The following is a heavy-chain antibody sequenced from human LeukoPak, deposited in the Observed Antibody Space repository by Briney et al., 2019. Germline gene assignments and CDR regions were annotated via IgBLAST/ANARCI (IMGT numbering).Heavy chain of an antibody. D-gene: IGHD3-16*01. CDR1: GGSISSSSYY. CDR3: ARETSKKGAHYMDV. Sequence: SETLSLTCTVSGGSISSSSYYWAWIRQPPGKGLEWIGSIYYSGNTYYKSSLKSRVTIAVDTSKNQFSLKLNSVTAADTAVYYCARETSKKGAHYMDVWGKGTTVTISS. J-gene: IGHJ6*03. V-gene: IGHV4-39*07. CDR2: IYYSGNT.